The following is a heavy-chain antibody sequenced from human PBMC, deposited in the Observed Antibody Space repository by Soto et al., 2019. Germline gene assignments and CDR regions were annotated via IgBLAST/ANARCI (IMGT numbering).Heavy chain of an antibody. V-gene: IGHV1-69*01. J-gene: IGHJ6*02. CDR1: GGTFSSYA. CDR2: IIPLLNTP. D-gene: IGHD6-6*01. CDR3: ARESSSPNYYYYGMDV. Sequence: QVQLVQSGAEVKKPGSSVKVSCRASGGTFSSYAVSWVRQAPEQGLEWMGVIIPLLNTPKYVEKFQGRVTITADASATTAYLELSSLTSEDTAVYYCARESSSPNYYYYGMDVWGQGTTVTVSS.